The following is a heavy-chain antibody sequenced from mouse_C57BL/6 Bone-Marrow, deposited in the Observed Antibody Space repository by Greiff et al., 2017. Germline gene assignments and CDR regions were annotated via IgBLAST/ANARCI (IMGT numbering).Heavy chain of an antibody. CDR3: AREIGYGISFDY. J-gene: IGHJ2*01. D-gene: IGHD1-1*01. CDR1: GYTFTSYW. Sequence: QVQLQQPGAELVRPGTSVKLSCKASGYTFTSYWMHWVKQRPGQGLEWIGVIDPSDSYTNYNQKFKGKATLTVDTSSSTAYMQLSSLTSEDSAVYYCAREIGYGISFDYWGQGTTLTVSS. CDR2: IDPSDSYT. V-gene: IGHV1-59*01.